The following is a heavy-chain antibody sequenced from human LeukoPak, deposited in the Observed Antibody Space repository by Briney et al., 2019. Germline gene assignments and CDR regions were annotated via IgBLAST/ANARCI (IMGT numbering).Heavy chain of an antibody. V-gene: IGHV3-7*01. CDR2: IKQDGSEK. Sequence: PGGSLRLSCAASGFTFSSYWMSWVRQAPGKGLEWVANIKQDGSEKYYVDSVKGRFTISRDNAKNSLYLQMNSLRAEDTAVYYCARAITYYDFWSGYFYWGQGTLVTVSS. CDR1: GFTFSSYW. CDR3: ARAITYYDFWSGYFY. D-gene: IGHD3-3*01. J-gene: IGHJ4*02.